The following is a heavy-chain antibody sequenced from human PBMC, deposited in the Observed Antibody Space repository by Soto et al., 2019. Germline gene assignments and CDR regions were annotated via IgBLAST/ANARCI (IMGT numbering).Heavy chain of an antibody. CDR3: ATHPPYGPLDH. J-gene: IGHJ4*02. CDR2: SYYSENP. D-gene: IGHD4-17*01. V-gene: IGHV4-39*01. Sequence: YETLSVTCTVSGGSINRSSNHWDWIRQPPGKGLVWIGNSYYSENPYYTPPLKSRVTISVDTSKNQLSLRLTSVTAADTAVYYCATHPPYGPLDHWGQGTLVTVSS. CDR1: GGSINRSSNH.